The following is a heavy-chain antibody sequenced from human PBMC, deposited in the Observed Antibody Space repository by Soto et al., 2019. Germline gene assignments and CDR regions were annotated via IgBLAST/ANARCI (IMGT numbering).Heavy chain of an antibody. J-gene: IGHJ6*02. CDR3: ARDRDVXVPAAMMNYYYYYGMDV. CDR2: IYYSGST. Sequence: SETLSLTCTVSGGSVSSGSYYWSWIRQPPGKGLEWIGYIYYSGSTNYNPSLKSRVTISVDTSKNQYSLKLSSVTAADTAVYYCARDRDVXVPAAMMNYYYYYGMDVWGQGTTVTVSS. V-gene: IGHV4-61*01. CDR1: GGSVSSGSYY. D-gene: IGHD2-2*01.